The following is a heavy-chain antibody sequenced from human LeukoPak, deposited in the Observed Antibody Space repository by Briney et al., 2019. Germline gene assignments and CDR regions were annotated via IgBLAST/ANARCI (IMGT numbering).Heavy chain of an antibody. CDR1: GFTFSNAW. J-gene: IGHJ4*02. V-gene: IGHV3-15*07. CDR2: IKSKTGGGTT. Sequence: GSLRLSCAASGFTFSNAWMNWVRQAPGKGLEWVGRIKSKTGGGTTDYAAPVKGRFTISRDDSKNTLYLQMNSLKTEDTAVYYCTTDLGYCSSTSCSWFEDYWGQGTLVTVSS. D-gene: IGHD2-2*01. CDR3: TTDLGYCSSTSCSWFEDY.